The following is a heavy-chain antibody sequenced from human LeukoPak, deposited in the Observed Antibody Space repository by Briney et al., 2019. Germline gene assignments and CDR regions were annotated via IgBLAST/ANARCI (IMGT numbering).Heavy chain of an antibody. CDR2: IYSGGST. CDR1: GFTVSSNY. V-gene: IGHV3-66*02. Sequence: GXXLRLSCAASGFTVSSNYMSWVRQGPGKGLEWVSVIYSGGSTYYSDSVKGRFNISRDNSKNKRYLQMNSLRAEDTAVYYCARGADYMDVWGKGTTVTVSS. CDR3: ARGADYMDV. J-gene: IGHJ6*03.